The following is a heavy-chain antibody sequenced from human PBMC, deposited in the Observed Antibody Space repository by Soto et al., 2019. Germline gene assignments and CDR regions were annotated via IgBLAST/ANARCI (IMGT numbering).Heavy chain of an antibody. J-gene: IGHJ4*02. CDR2: IYYSGYSGTT. V-gene: IGHV4-39*01. CDR3: VSTSEWSVLDN. CDR1: GGSISSSSYY. Sequence: QLQLQESGPGLVKPSEILSLKCTVSGGSISSSSYYWGWIRQPPGKGLEWIGNIYYSGYSGTTYYNPSLKSRLTISVDTSNNQFSLKLSSVTAADTAVYFCVSTSEWSVLDNWGQGTLVIVSS. D-gene: IGHD3-3*01.